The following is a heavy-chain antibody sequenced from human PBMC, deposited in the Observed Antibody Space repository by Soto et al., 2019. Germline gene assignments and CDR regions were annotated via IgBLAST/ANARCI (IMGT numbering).Heavy chain of an antibody. CDR2: IYYSGST. CDR1: GGSISNYY. D-gene: IGHD1-26*01. J-gene: IGHJ3*02. CDR3: GRPKYSGNSDAFDI. Sequence: ASETLSLTCTVSGGSISNYYWIWIRQPPGKGLEWIGYIYYSGSTNHNPSLKSRVTISVDTSKNQFSLNLRSVTAADTAVYYCGRPKYSGNSDAFDIWGQGTMVTVS. V-gene: IGHV4-59*08.